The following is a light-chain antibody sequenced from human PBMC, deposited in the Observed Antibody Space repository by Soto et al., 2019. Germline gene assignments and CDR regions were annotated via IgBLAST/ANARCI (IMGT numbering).Light chain of an antibody. Sequence: DIQMTQSPSSLSASVGDRVTITCRASQSSSKYLNWYQQKPGKAPKLLIYAASSLQSGVPSRFSGSGSGTDFTLTISSLQPEDFATYYCQQTYNSPWTFGQGTKVEIK. CDR3: QQTYNSPWT. V-gene: IGKV1-39*01. CDR1: QSSSKY. J-gene: IGKJ1*01. CDR2: AAS.